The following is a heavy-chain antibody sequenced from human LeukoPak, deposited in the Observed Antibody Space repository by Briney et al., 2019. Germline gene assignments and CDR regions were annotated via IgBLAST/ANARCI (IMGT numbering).Heavy chain of an antibody. V-gene: IGHV1-69*13. J-gene: IGHJ3*02. CDR1: GGTFSSYA. CDR2: IIPIFGTA. Sequence: ASVTVSCKASGGTFSSYAISWVRQAPGQGLEWMGGIIPIFGTANYAQKFQGRVTITADESTSTAYMELSSLRSEDTAVYYCARDGGYKWASAFDIWGQGTMVTVSS. CDR3: ARDGGYKWASAFDI. D-gene: IGHD5-24*01.